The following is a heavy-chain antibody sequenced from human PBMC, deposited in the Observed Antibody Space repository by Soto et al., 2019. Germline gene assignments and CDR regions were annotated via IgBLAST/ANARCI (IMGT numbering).Heavy chain of an antibody. CDR1: GFTLSNYW. CDR3: VRELGLDY. Sequence: VGSLRLSCAASGFTLSNYWMTWVRQAPGKGLEWVANINKDGSQKNYVDSVKGRFTIARDNGQNSLSLQINSLRVEDTAVYYCVRELGLDYWGQGALVTVSS. J-gene: IGHJ4*02. V-gene: IGHV3-7*03. D-gene: IGHD7-27*01. CDR2: INKDGSQK.